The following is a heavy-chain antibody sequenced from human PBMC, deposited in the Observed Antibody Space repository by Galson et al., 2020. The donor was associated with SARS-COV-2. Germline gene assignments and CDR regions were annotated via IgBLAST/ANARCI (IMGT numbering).Heavy chain of an antibody. CDR3: AGQWGFSSLSMIVVVIRGYYFDY. CDR1: GGSISSSSYY. D-gene: IGHD3-22*01. J-gene: IGHJ4*02. V-gene: IGHV4-39*01. CDR2: IYYSGST. Sequence: SETLSLTCTVSGGSISSSSYYWGWIRQPPGKGLEWIGSIYYSGSTYYNPSLKSRVTISVDTSKNQFSLKLSSVTAADTAVYYCAGQWGFSSLSMIVVVIRGYYFDYWGQGTLVTVSS.